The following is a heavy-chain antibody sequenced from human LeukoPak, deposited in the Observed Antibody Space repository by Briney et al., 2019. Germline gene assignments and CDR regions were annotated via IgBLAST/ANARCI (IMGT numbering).Heavy chain of an antibody. Sequence: PSETLSLTCTVSGGSISSSSYYWGWIRQPPGKGLEWIGSIYYSGSTYYNPSLKSRVTISVDTSKNQFSLKLSSVTAADTAVYYCARDMWVIIAAAHVYAFDIWGQGTMVTVSS. CDR3: ARDMWVIIAAAHVYAFDI. D-gene: IGHD6-13*01. CDR2: IYYSGST. J-gene: IGHJ3*02. CDR1: GGSISSSSYY. V-gene: IGHV4-39*07.